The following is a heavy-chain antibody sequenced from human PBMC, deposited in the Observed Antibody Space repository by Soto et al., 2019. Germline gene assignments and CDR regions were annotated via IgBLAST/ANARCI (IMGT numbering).Heavy chain of an antibody. D-gene: IGHD4-17*01. V-gene: IGHV4-39*01. CDR3: ARSPTVEFDY. CDR1: GGSISSSSYY. J-gene: IGHJ4*02. Sequence: SETLSLTCTVSGGSISSSSYYWGWIRQPPGKGLEWIGSIYYSGSTYYNPSLKSRVTISVDTSKNQFSLKLSSVTAADTAVYYCARSPTVEFDYWGQGTLVTVSS. CDR2: IYYSGST.